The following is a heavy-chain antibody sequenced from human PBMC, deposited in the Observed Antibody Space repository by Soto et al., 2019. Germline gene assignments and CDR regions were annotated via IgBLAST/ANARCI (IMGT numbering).Heavy chain of an antibody. D-gene: IGHD3-22*01. CDR2: ISYDGSYN. V-gene: IGHV3-30*18. CDR1: GFTFSDSG. J-gene: IGHJ5*02. CDR3: AKDPDYDLNRSDP. Sequence: QVQLVESGGGVVQPGRSLRLSCAASGFTFSDSGMVWVRQAPGKGLEWVALISYDGSYNYYADSVKGRFTISRDNSKNTLYLQMNSLTAEDTAVYYCAKDPDYDLNRSDPWGQGTLVTVSS.